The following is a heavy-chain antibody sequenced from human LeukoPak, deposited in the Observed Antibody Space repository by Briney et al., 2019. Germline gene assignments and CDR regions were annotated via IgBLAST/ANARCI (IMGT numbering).Heavy chain of an antibody. J-gene: IGHJ5*02. D-gene: IGHD3-16*02. V-gene: IGHV3-21*01. CDR2: ISSSNSYI. CDR1: GFTFSSYS. Sequence: GGSLRLSCAASGFTFSSYSMNWVRQAPGKGLEWVSSISSSNSYIYYADSVKGRFTISRDNAKNSLYLQMNSLRAEDTAVYYCARDGYRTRGWFDPWGQGTLVTVSS. CDR3: ARDGYRTRGWFDP.